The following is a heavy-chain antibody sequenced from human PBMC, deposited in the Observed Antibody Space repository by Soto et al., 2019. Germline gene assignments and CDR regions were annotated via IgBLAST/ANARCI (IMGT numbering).Heavy chain of an antibody. D-gene: IGHD2-15*01. J-gene: IGHJ3*02. CDR3: AREDGVAVAATQDAFDI. CDR2: INPSGGST. V-gene: IGHV1-46*01. Sequence: GASVKVSCKASGYTFTSYYMHWVRQAPGQGLEWMGIINPSGGSTSYAQKFQGRVTMTRDTSTSTVYMELSSLRSEDTAVYYCAREDGVAVAATQDAFDIWGQGTMVTVSS. CDR1: GYTFTSYY.